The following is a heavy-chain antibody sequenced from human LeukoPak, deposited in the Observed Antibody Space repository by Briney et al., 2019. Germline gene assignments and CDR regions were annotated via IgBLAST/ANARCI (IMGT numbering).Heavy chain of an antibody. CDR3: AIRYCSSSSCLDAFDI. CDR1: GGSISSSSYY. J-gene: IGHJ3*02. CDR2: IYTSGST. Sequence: SETLSLTCTVSGGSISSSSYYWSWIRQPAGKGLEWIGRIYTSGSTNYNPSLKSRVTMSVDTSKNQFSLKLSSVTAADTAVYYCAIRYCSSSSCLDAFDIWGQGTMVTVSS. V-gene: IGHV4-61*02. D-gene: IGHD2-2*01.